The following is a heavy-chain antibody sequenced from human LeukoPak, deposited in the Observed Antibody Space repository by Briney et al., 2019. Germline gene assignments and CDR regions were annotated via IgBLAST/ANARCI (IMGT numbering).Heavy chain of an antibody. V-gene: IGHV3-74*01. CDR1: EFDFFSYG. CDR2: IFSDGTTA. J-gene: IGHJ4*01. Sequence: GGSLRLSCVASEFDFFSYGMQWVRQAPGKGLVWVSRIFSDGTTASYADSVKGRFTISRDNAKNTLYLQMNSLRAEDTAVYYCARELPREVTLDYWGQGTLVTVSP. CDR3: ARELPREVTLDY. D-gene: IGHD2-21*02.